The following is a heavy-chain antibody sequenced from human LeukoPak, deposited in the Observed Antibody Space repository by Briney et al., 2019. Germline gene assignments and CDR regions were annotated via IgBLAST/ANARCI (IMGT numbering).Heavy chain of an antibody. CDR1: GFTSRSYE. Sequence: GGSLRLSCAASGFTSRSYEMNWVRQAPGKGLEWVSYITSSGNTIYYADSVKGRFTISRDNAKNSLYLQMNSLRAEDTAVYYCARANYYDISGYDYWGQGTLITVSS. D-gene: IGHD3-22*01. CDR2: ITSSGNTI. J-gene: IGHJ4*02. V-gene: IGHV3-48*03. CDR3: ARANYYDISGYDY.